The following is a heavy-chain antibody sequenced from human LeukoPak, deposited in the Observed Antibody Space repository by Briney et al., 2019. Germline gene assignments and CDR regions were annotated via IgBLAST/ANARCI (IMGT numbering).Heavy chain of an antibody. J-gene: IGHJ4*02. V-gene: IGHV3-66*01. CDR2: IYSGGTT. D-gene: IGHD4-17*01. Sequence: GGSLRLSCVVSGFTVTSNYMSWVRQAPGKGLEWVSVIYSGGTTDYADSVKGRFTVYRDNSKNTLYLQMNSLRAEDTAVYYCASKLTSGYWGQGTLVTVSS. CDR1: GFTVTSNY. CDR3: ASKLTSGY.